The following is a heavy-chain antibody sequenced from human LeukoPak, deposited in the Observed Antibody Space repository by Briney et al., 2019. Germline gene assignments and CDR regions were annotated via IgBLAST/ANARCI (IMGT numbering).Heavy chain of an antibody. CDR2: INHSGST. CDR3: ARDRKGSGSYPYYYYYGMDV. D-gene: IGHD3-10*01. Sequence: SETLSPTCAVYGGSFSGYYWSWIRQPPGKGLEWIGEINHSGSTNYNPSLKSRVTISVDTSKNQFSLKLSSVTAADTAVYYCARDRKGSGSYPYYYYYGMDVWGKGTTVTVSS. V-gene: IGHV4-34*01. CDR1: GGSFSGYY. J-gene: IGHJ6*04.